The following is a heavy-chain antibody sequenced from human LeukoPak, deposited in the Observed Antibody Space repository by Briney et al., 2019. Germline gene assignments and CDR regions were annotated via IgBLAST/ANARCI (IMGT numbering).Heavy chain of an antibody. J-gene: IGHJ4*02. Sequence: WASVKVSCKASGGTFSSYAISWVRQAPGQGLEWMGGIIPIFGTANYAQKFQGRVTITADESTSTAYMELSSLRSEDTAVYYCASGEQWLVHRYDYWGQGTLVTVSS. CDR2: IIPIFGTA. D-gene: IGHD6-19*01. CDR3: ASGEQWLVHRYDY. V-gene: IGHV1-69*13. CDR1: GGTFSSYA.